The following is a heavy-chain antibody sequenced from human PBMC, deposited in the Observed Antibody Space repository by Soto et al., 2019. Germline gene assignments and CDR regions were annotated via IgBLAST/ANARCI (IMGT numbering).Heavy chain of an antibody. CDR3: ARKKQLWNPYYYYYYMDV. CDR2: IYPGGSDT. V-gene: IGHV5-51*01. J-gene: IGHJ6*03. CDR1: GYSFTSYW. D-gene: IGHD5-18*01. Sequence: LGESLTISCQGSGYSFTSYWIGWVRQMPGKGLEWMGIIYPGGSDTRYSPSFQGQVTISADKSISTAYLQWSSLKASDTAMYYCARKKQLWNPYYYYYYMDVWGKGTTVTVSS.